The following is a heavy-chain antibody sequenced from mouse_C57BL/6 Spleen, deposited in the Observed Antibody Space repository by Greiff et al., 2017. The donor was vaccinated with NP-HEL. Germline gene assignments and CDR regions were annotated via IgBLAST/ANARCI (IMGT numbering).Heavy chain of an antibody. CDR2: IYPGDGDT. CDR1: GYAFSSSW. Sequence: LQESGPELVKPGASVKISCKASGYAFSSSWMNWVKQRPGKGLEWIGRIYPGDGDTNYNGKFKGKATLTADKSSSTAYMQLSSLTSEDSAVYFCARSTGRAFFDYWGQGTTLTVSS. J-gene: IGHJ2*01. D-gene: IGHD4-1*02. CDR3: ARSTGRAFFDY. V-gene: IGHV1-82*01.